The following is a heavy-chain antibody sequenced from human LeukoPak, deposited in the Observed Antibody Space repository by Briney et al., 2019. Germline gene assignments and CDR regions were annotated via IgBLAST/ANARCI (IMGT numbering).Heavy chain of an antibody. CDR2: IYYSGST. J-gene: IGHJ2*01. CDR1: GGSISHYF. CDR3: AKTVAGYWYFDL. Sequence: SETLSLTCTVPGGSISHYFWSWIRQPPGKAPEWIGYIYYSGSTNYNPSLKGRVTISVDPSKNQFSLKLNSVTAADTAVYYCAKTVAGYWYFDLWGRGTLVTVSS. V-gene: IGHV4-59*08. D-gene: IGHD6-19*01.